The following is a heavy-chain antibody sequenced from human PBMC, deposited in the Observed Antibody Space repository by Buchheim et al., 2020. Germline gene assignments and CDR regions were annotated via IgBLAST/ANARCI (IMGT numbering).Heavy chain of an antibody. CDR3: ARESPNSYVTSGWSDY. CDR1: GFTFSSYW. CDR2: INHDGSAT. Sequence: EVQLVESGGGLVQPGGSLRLSCVASGFTFSSYWMSWVRQAPGKGLEWVANINHDGSATYYVDSLKGRFTISRDNAQSSLFLQMNSLRAGDTAVYYCARESPNSYVTSGWSDYWGQGTL. D-gene: IGHD3-22*01. V-gene: IGHV3-7*01. J-gene: IGHJ4*02.